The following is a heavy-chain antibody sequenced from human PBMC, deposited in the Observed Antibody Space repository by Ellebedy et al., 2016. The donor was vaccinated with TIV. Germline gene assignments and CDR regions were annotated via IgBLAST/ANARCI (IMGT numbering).Heavy chain of an antibody. Sequence: AASVKVSCKASGYTFTSYGISWVRQAPGQGLEWMGWISAYNGNTNYAQKLQGSVTMTTDTSTSTAYMELRSLRSDDTAVYYCARGGQPRYYDSSGAPEYFQHWGQGTLVTVSS. D-gene: IGHD3-22*01. J-gene: IGHJ1*01. CDR3: ARGGQPRYYDSSGAPEYFQH. CDR1: GYTFTSYG. V-gene: IGHV1-18*01. CDR2: ISAYNGNT.